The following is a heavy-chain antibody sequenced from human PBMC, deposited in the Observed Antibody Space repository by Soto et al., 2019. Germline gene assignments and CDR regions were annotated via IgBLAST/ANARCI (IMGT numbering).Heavy chain of an antibody. CDR1: GYTFTSNS. J-gene: IGHJ1*01. CDR3: ARYDSQYFQY. D-gene: IGHD3-22*01. Sequence: ASVKVSCKASGYTFTSNSMHWVRQAPGQRLEWMGWINTGSGNTEYSQKFRGRVTLTRDTSASTAYMELSNLRSEDTAVYYCARYDSQYFQYWGRGTLVTVSS. V-gene: IGHV1-3*04. CDR2: INTGSGNT.